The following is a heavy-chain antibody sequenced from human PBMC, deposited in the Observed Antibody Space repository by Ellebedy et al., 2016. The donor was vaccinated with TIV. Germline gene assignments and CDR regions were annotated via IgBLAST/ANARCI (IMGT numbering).Heavy chain of an antibody. CDR2: IKKDGSET. CDR1: GFTFSNYW. V-gene: IGHV3-7*03. CDR3: VRETWVLDDGYSSTYHYYGLDV. J-gene: IGHJ6*02. Sequence: GESLKISXAAAGFTFSNYWMNWIRQAPGKGLEWVASIKKDGSETHYVDSVKGRFTISRDNAKKSLYLQMNSLRAEDTAVYYCVRETWVLDDGYSSTYHYYGLDVWGQGTTVTVSS. D-gene: IGHD5-24*01.